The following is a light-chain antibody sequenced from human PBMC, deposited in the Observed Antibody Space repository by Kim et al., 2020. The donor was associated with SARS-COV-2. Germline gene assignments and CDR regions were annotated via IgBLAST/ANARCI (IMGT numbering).Light chain of an antibody. CDR3: QQYNTYPWT. CDR1: QSVISW. V-gene: IGKV1-5*03. J-gene: IGKJ1*01. CDR2: KAS. Sequence: ASVGDRVTITSRASQSVISWVAWYQQKPGQAPKFLIYKASALESGVPSRFSGSGSGTEFTLTISSLQPDDFATYYCQQYNTYPWTFGQGTKVDIK.